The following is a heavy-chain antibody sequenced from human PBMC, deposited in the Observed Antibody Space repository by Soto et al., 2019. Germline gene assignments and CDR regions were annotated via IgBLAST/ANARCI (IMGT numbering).Heavy chain of an antibody. Sequence: PGGSLRLSCAASGFLFSDYYMNWVRQAPGKGLEWVGRSRNKANRYATEYAASVKDRFTISRGDSKNSLYLQMNSLKIEDTAMYYCTRISDYGAPFDCGGRGTLVTVSS. CDR1: GFLFSDYY. CDR2: SRNKANRYAT. CDR3: TRISDYGAPFDC. V-gene: IGHV3-72*01. J-gene: IGHJ4*02. D-gene: IGHD3-16*01.